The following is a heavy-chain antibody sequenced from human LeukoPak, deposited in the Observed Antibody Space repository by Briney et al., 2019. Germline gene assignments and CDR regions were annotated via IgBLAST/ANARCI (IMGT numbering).Heavy chain of an antibody. CDR3: ARDRDYYNSSGYYLGDHDAFDI. CDR2: INTNTGNP. J-gene: IGHJ3*02. D-gene: IGHD3-22*01. Sequence: ASVKVTCKASGYTFTSYAMNWVRQAPGQGLEWMGWINTNTGNPTYAQGFTGRFVFSLDTSVSTAYLQISSLKAEDTAVYYCARDRDYYNSSGYYLGDHDAFDIWGQGTMVTVSS. V-gene: IGHV7-4-1*02. CDR1: GYTFTSYA.